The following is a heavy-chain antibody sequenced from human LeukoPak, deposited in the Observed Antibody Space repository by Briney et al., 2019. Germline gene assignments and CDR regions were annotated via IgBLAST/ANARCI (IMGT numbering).Heavy chain of an antibody. Sequence: VASVKVFCKASGYTFTGYYMHWARQAPGQGLEWMGWINPNSGGTNYAQKFQGRVTMTRDTSISTAYMELSRLRSDDTAVYYRAREVHYGMDVWGQGTTVTVSS. CDR2: INPNSGGT. J-gene: IGHJ6*02. CDR1: GYTFTGYY. V-gene: IGHV1-2*02. CDR3: AREVHYGMDV.